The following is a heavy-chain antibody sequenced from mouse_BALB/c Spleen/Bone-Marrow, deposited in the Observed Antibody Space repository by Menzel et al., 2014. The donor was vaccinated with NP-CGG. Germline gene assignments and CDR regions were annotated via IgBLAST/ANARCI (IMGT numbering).Heavy chain of an antibody. J-gene: IGHJ2*01. V-gene: IGHV3-2*02. CDR3: ARKFYYFDY. CDR1: GYSITSDYA. CDR2: ISYSGST. Sequence: EVKLQESGPGLVKPSQSLSLTCTVTGYSITSDYAWNWIRQFPGNKLEWMGYISYSGSTSYNSSLKSRISITRDTSKNQFFLQLNSVTAEDTATYYCARKFYYFDYWGRGTTLTVSS.